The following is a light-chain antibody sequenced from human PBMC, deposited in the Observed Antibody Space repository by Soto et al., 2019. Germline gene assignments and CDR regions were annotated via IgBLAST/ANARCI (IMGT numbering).Light chain of an antibody. V-gene: IGKV2-30*01. CDR3: MQGVYWPPGRA. CDR1: QSLLYSDGNTY. J-gene: IGKJ1*01. Sequence: DVVMTQSPLSLPVTLGQPASISCRSSQSLLYSDGNTYLNWFQQRPGQSPRRLIYKVSNRDSGVRDRVSGRGSGTDFTLKISRVEAEDVGVYYCMQGVYWPPGRAFGQGTKVEIK. CDR2: KVS.